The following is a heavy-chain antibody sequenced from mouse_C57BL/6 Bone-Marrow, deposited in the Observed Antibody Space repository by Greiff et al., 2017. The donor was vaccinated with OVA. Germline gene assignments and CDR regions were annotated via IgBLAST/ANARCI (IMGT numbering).Heavy chain of an antibody. CDR1: GYTFTSYW. J-gene: IGHJ4*01. Sequence: QVQLQQSGADLAKPGASVKLSCKASGYTFTSYWMHWVKQRPGQGLEWIGYINPSSGYTKYNQKFKDKATLTADKSSSTAYMQLSSLTSEDSAVYYGARAPYDYDGGAYAMDYWGQGTSVTVSS. CDR3: ARAPYDYDGGAYAMDY. D-gene: IGHD2-4*01. CDR2: INPSSGYT. V-gene: IGHV1-7*01.